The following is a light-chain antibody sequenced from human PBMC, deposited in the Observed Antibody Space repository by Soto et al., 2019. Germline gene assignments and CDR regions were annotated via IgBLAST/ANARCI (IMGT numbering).Light chain of an antibody. CDR3: QQYSNWPPIT. Sequence: EIVMTQSPATLSVSPGERDTLSCRASQSVSSNLAWYQQKPGQAPRLLIYGASTRAPGIPARFSGSGSGTEFTLTISSLQSEDFAGYYCQQYSNWPPITFGQGTRLEIK. V-gene: IGKV3-15*01. J-gene: IGKJ5*01. CDR2: GAS. CDR1: QSVSSN.